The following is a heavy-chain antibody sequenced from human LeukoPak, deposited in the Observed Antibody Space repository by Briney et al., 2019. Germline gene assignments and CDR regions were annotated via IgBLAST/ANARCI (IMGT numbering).Heavy chain of an antibody. Sequence: GGSLRLSCAASGVTLSTYAMSWARQAPGKGLEWVSGISSSGSGDNTYYADSVKGRFTISRDNAKNSLYLQLNSLRVEDTAVYYCVRSVSTGSTVHFFRIFDYWGQGALVTVSS. V-gene: IGHV3-48*01. CDR2: ISSSGSGDNT. J-gene: IGHJ4*02. D-gene: IGHD2-2*01. CDR1: GVTLSTYA. CDR3: VRSVSTGSTVHFFRIFDY.